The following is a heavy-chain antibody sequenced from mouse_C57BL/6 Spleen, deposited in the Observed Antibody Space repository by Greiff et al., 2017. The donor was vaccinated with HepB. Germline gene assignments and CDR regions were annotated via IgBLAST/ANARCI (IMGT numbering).Heavy chain of an antibody. V-gene: IGHV1-26*01. CDR1: GYTFTDYY. CDR2: INPNNGGT. D-gene: IGHD5-1*01. J-gene: IGHJ1*03. Sequence: EVKLQQSGPELVKPGASVKISCKASGYTFTDYYMNWVKQSHGKSLEWIGDINPNNGGTSYNQKFKGKATLTVDKSSSTAYMELRSLTSEDSAVYYCARAGYLRYFDVWGTGTTVTVSS. CDR3: ARAGYLRYFDV.